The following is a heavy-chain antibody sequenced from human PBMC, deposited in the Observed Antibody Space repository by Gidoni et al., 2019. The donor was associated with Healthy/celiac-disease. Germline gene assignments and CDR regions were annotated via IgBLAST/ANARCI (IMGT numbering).Heavy chain of an antibody. V-gene: IGHV3-21*01. CDR1: GFTFSSYS. J-gene: IGHJ4*02. Sequence: EVQLVESGGGLFQPGGSLRLSCAASGFTFSSYSMNWVRQAPGKGLEWVSSISSSSSYIYYADSVKGRFTISRDNAKNSLYLQMNSLRAEDTAVYYCARDLEYSSSSVFAYWGQGTLVTVSS. D-gene: IGHD6-6*01. CDR3: ARDLEYSSSSVFAY. CDR2: ISSSSSYI.